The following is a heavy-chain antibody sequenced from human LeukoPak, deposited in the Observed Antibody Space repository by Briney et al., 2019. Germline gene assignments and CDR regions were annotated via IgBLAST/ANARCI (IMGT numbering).Heavy chain of an antibody. CDR3: AEDAETAMVSYAFDY. CDR2: IWYDGSNK. D-gene: IGHD5-18*01. V-gene: IGHV3-33*06. CDR1: GFTFSSYG. Sequence: GGSLRLSCAASGFTFSSYGMHWVRQAPGKALEWVAVIWYDGSNKYYADSVKGRFTISRDNSKNTLYLQMNSLRAEDTAVYYCAEDAETAMVSYAFDYWGQGTLVTVSS. J-gene: IGHJ4*02.